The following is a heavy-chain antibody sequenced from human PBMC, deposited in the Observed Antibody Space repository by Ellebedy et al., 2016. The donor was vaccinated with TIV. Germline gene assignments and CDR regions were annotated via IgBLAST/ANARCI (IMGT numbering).Heavy chain of an antibody. CDR2: ITGSSSYM. Sequence: GESLKISCAASGFTFSNYSMNWVRQAPGKGLEWVSSITGSSSYMFYADSVKGRFTISRDNAKNSLYLQMNSLRAEDTAVYYCSRGIAAFMYWGQGTLVTVSS. D-gene: IGHD6-13*01. J-gene: IGHJ4*02. CDR3: SRGIAAFMY. V-gene: IGHV3-21*01. CDR1: GFTFSNYS.